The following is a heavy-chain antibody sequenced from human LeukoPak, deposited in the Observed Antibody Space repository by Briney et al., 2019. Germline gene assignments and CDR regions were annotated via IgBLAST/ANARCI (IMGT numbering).Heavy chain of an antibody. CDR2: LHSRGST. CDR1: PGSISSSISY. J-gene: IGHJ4*02. V-gene: IGHV4-39*01. Sequence: SETPSLTSTISPGSISSSISYGGSSRQPPGKVLELVGILHSRGSTSDIPSLKRRVTISVDTSKIPASLKLSSVSPADTARYFCARHDRYSRISYPLDYWGQGTLVTVSS. D-gene: IGHD6-13*01. CDR3: ARHDRYSRISYPLDY.